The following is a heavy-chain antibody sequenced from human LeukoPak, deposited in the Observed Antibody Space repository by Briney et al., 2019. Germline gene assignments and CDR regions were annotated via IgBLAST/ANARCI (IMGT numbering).Heavy chain of an antibody. CDR2: IRYDGSNK. CDR3: AKRGTVHVMDTAMAGGLSFDY. Sequence: PGGSLRLSCAASGFTFSSYGMHWVRQAPGKGLEWVAFIRYDGSNKYYADSVKGRFTISRDNPKNTLYLQMNSLRAEDTAVYYCAKRGTVHVMDTAMAGGLSFDYWGQGTPVTVSS. J-gene: IGHJ4*02. V-gene: IGHV3-30*02. CDR1: GFTFSSYG. D-gene: IGHD5-18*01.